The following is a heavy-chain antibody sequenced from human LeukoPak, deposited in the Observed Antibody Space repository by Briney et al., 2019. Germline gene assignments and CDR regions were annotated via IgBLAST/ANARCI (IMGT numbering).Heavy chain of an antibody. D-gene: IGHD1-1*01. Sequence: GGSLRLSCAASGFTFSNAWMNWVRQAPGKGLEWVSYISSSSSTIYYADSVKGRFTISRDNAKNSLYLQMNSLRAEDTAVYYCAREVQEYLPGAPRIDYWGQGTLVTVSS. CDR2: ISSSSSTI. V-gene: IGHV3-48*01. CDR1: GFTFSNAW. CDR3: AREVQEYLPGAPRIDY. J-gene: IGHJ4*02.